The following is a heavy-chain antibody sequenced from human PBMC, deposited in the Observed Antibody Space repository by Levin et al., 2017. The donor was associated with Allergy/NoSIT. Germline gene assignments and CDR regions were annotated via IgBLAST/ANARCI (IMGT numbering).Heavy chain of an antibody. CDR3: ARDYARWFDP. D-gene: IGHD3-16*01. CDR1: GFTFSSFG. Sequence: PGGSLRLSCAASGFTFSSFGMHWVRQAPGKGLEWVAVIWHDGSNQYYGDSVKGRFTISRDNSKNTLYLQMNSLRAEDTAVYYCARDYARWFDPWGQGTLVTVSS. CDR2: IWHDGSNQ. V-gene: IGHV3-33*01. J-gene: IGHJ5*02.